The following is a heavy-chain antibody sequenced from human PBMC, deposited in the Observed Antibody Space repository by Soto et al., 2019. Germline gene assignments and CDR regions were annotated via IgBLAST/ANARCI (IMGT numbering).Heavy chain of an antibody. D-gene: IGHD6-13*01. J-gene: IGHJ6*02. CDR1: GGSVSSGSYH. V-gene: IGHV4-61*01. Sequence: PSETLSLTCTVSGGSVSSGSYHWSWIRQPPGKGLEWIGYIYYSGSTNYNPSLKSRVTISVDTSKNQFSLKLSSVTAADTAVYLCARTTGIAAAGSSYYYYGMDVWGQGTRATVSS. CDR2: IYYSGST. CDR3: ARTTGIAAAGSSYYYYGMDV.